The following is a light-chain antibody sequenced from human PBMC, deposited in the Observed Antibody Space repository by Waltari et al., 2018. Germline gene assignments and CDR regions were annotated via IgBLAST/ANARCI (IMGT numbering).Light chain of an antibody. CDR1: QSISDY. V-gene: IGKV1-39*01. J-gene: IGKJ1*01. CDR3: QQSHTAPWT. CDR2: AAS. Sequence: DIQMTQSPSSLSVSVGGRVTITCRATQSISDYLNWYQQKPGKAPNLLIYAASHLKTGVPSRFSGSGAGTHFTLTISSLQPEDVATYVCQQSHTAPWTFGQGTKV.